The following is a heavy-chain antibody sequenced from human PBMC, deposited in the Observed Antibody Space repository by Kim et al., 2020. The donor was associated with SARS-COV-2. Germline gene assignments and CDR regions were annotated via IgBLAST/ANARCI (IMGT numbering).Heavy chain of an antibody. J-gene: IGHJ4*02. V-gene: IGHV3-30-3*01. CDR2: ISYDGSNK. Sequence: GGSLRLSCAASGFTFSSYAMHWVRQAPGKGLEWVAVISYDGSNKYYADSVKGRFTISRDNSKNTLYLQMNSLRAEDTAVYYCARDLSSSLHPNYFDYWGQGTLVTVSS. CDR1: GFTFSSYA. D-gene: IGHD6-13*01. CDR3: ARDLSSSLHPNYFDY.